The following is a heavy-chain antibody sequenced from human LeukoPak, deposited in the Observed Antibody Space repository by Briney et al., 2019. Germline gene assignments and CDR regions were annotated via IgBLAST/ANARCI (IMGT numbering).Heavy chain of an antibody. Sequence: GGSLRLSCAASGLTFSNYSMSWVRQAPGKGLEWVSSISSSSNYIYYADSVNGRFTISRDNAKNSLYLQMSSLRADDTAVYYCARDQYEGIRPDYWGQGALVTVSS. D-gene: IGHD2/OR15-2a*01. CDR2: ISSSSNYI. V-gene: IGHV3-21*01. J-gene: IGHJ4*02. CDR1: GLTFSNYS. CDR3: ARDQYEGIRPDY.